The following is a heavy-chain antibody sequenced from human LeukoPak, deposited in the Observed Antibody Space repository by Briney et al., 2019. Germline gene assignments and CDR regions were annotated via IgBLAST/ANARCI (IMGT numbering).Heavy chain of an antibody. CDR1: GYSFTSYW. V-gene: IGHV5-10-1*01. D-gene: IGHD1-14*01. CDR3: ARQVYNWFDP. CDR2: VDPSDSYT. J-gene: IGHJ5*02. Sequence: GESLKISCKGSGYSFTSYWISWVRQMPGKGLEWMGRVDPSDSYTNYSPSFQGHVTISADKSISTAYLQWSSLKASDIAMYYCARQVYNWFDPWGQGTLVTVSS.